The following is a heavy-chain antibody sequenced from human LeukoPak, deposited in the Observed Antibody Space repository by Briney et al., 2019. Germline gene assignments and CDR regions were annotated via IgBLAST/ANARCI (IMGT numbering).Heavy chain of an antibody. J-gene: IGHJ4*02. CDR3: ASSFRAMVRAFDY. D-gene: IGHD3-10*01. V-gene: IGHV4-30-2*01. CDR1: GGSISSGGYY. CDR2: INHSGST. Sequence: SQTLSLTCTVSGGSISSGGYYWSWIRQPPGKGLEWIGEINHSGSTNYNPSLKSRVTISVDTSKNQFSLKLSSVTAADTAVYYCASSFRAMVRAFDYWGQGTLVTVSS.